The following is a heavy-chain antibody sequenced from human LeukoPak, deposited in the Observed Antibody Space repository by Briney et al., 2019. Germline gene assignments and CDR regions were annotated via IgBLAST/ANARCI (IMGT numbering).Heavy chain of an antibody. V-gene: IGHV1-2*02. CDR3: ARPATVTTKWFDP. J-gene: IGHJ5*02. CDR1: GYTFTSYG. Sequence: ASVKVSCKASGYTFTSYGISWVRQAPGQGLEWMGWINPNSGGTNYAQKFQGRVTMTRDTSISTAYMELSRLRSDDTAVYYCARPATVTTKWFDPWGQGTLVTVSS. CDR2: INPNSGGT. D-gene: IGHD4-17*01.